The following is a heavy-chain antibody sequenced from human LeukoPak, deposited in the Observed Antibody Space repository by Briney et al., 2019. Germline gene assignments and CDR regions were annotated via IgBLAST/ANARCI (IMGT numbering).Heavy chain of an antibody. J-gene: IGHJ4*02. Sequence: GGSLRLSCEASGFTFSSYWMSWVRQAPGKGLEWVAAISDDGSNKYYADSVKGRFTISRDNSKNTVYLQMNSLRAEDTAVYYCAKDLENYYDSSGYVDYWGQGTLVTVSS. V-gene: IGHV3-30*18. CDR1: GFTFSSYW. D-gene: IGHD3-22*01. CDR3: AKDLENYYDSSGYVDY. CDR2: ISDDGSNK.